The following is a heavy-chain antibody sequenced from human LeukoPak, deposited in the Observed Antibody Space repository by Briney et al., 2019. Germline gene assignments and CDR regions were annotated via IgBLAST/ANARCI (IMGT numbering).Heavy chain of an antibody. Sequence: GGSLRLSCAASGFTVSSNYMSWVRQAPGKGLEWVSVIYSGGSTYYADSVKGRSTISRDNSKNTLYLRMNSLRAEDTAVYYCAREAIAAAGTGGYWGQGTLVTVSS. V-gene: IGHV3-66*01. J-gene: IGHJ4*02. CDR1: GFTVSSNY. D-gene: IGHD6-13*01. CDR3: AREAIAAAGTGGY. CDR2: IYSGGST.